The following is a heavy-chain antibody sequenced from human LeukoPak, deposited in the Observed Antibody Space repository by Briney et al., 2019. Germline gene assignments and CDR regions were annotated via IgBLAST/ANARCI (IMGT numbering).Heavy chain of an antibody. V-gene: IGHV4-59*01. J-gene: IGHJ4*01. CDR1: GGSISSYY. CDR3: ARGEAYFSGYDY. CDR2: IYYSGNT. Sequence: SETLSLTCTVSGGSISSYYWSWIRQPPGKGLEWIGYIYYSGNTNYNPSLKSRVTISVDTSKNQFSLKLSSVTAADTAVYYCARGEAYFSGYDYWGHGTLVTVSS. D-gene: IGHD5-12*01.